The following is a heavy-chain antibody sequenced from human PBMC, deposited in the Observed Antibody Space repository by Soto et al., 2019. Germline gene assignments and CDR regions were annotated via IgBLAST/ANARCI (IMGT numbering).Heavy chain of an antibody. CDR1: GGSISSGGYY. V-gene: IGHV4-31*03. CDR3: ARGSYYDSSGYYPY. D-gene: IGHD3-22*01. J-gene: IGHJ4*02. CDR2: IYYSGST. Sequence: QVQLQESGPGLVKPSQTLSLTCTVSGGSISSGGYYWSWVRQHPGKGLEWIGYIYYSGSTFYNPSLKSRVTRXVXTXXNQFSLKLSSVTAADTAVYYCARGSYYDSSGYYPYWGQGTLVTVSS.